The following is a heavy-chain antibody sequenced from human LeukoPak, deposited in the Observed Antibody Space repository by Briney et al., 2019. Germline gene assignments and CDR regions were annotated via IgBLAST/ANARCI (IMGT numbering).Heavy chain of an antibody. CDR1: GFTFSSYG. CDR3: AKDKSIATRPAFDY. V-gene: IGHV3-23*01. CDR2: ISGSGGST. D-gene: IGHD6-6*01. Sequence: GGSLRLSCAASGFTFSSYGMSWVRQAPGKGLEWVSGISGSGGSTSYADSVKGRFTISRDNSKNTLYLQMSSLRAEDTAVYYCAKDKSIATRPAFDYWGQGTLVTVSS. J-gene: IGHJ4*02.